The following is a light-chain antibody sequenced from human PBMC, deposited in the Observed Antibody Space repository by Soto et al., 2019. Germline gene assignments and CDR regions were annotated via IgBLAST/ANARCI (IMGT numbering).Light chain of an antibody. V-gene: IGKV3-15*01. J-gene: IGKJ1*01. CDR1: QSVSSSY. CDR2: GAF. Sequence: EMMMTQSSGTLSLSPGERATLSCRASQSVSSSYLAWYQQKPGQAPRLLIYGAFTRATGIPARFRGSGSGSEIKLHLIGLQSGDLAGYGCQPFISRPPTFGQGTKVDIK. CDR3: QPFISRPPT.